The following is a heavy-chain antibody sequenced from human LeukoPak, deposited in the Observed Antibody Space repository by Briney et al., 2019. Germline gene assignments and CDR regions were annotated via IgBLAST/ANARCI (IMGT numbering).Heavy chain of an antibody. D-gene: IGHD3-22*01. J-gene: IGHJ4*02. CDR1: GFTFSSYW. Sequence: GGSLRLSCAASGFTFSSYWMHWVRQAPGKGLVWVSRINSDGSSTSYADSVKGRFTISRDNAKNTLYLQMNSLRAEDTAVYYYARREFYDSSGYPFDYWGQGTLVTVSS. CDR2: INSDGSST. V-gene: IGHV3-74*01. CDR3: ARREFYDSSGYPFDY.